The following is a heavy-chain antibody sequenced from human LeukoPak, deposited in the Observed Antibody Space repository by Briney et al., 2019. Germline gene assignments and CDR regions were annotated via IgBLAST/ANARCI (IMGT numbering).Heavy chain of an antibody. V-gene: IGHV4-34*01. CDR1: GGSFSGYY. D-gene: IGHD3-10*01. CDR3: ARLLPPVYYYGSGSYSRFDP. Sequence: PSETLSLTCAVYGGSFSGYYWSWIRQTPGKGLEWIGEINHSGSTNYNPSLKSRVTISVDTSKNQFSLKLSSVTAADTAVYYCARLLPPVYYYGSGSYSRFDPWGQGTLVTVSS. CDR2: INHSGST. J-gene: IGHJ5*02.